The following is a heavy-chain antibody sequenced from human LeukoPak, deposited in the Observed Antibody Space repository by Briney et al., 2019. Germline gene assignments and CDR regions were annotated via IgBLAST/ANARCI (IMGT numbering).Heavy chain of an antibody. CDR3: AKVANYYYGSGSYYFFEH. Sequence: GGSLRLSCAASGFTFSSYSMNWVRQAPGKGLEWVANIKQDGTERYYVDSVKGRFTISRDNAKNSLYLQMSSLRVEDTAVYYCAKVANYYYGSGSYYFFEHWGQGTPVTASS. CDR1: GFTFSSYS. D-gene: IGHD3-10*01. CDR2: IKQDGTER. V-gene: IGHV3-7*01. J-gene: IGHJ4*02.